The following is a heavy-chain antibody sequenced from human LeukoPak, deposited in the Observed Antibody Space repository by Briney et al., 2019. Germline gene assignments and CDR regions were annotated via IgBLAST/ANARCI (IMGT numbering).Heavy chain of an antibody. Sequence: GASVRVSCKASGYTFTNYYLHWMRQAPGHGLEWMAIINPSDGGTYYEQKLQGRVTVTRDTSTSTVYMELSSLRSEDTAVYYCARDTRTMTAVTRGQHYYYGLDIWGQGTTVTVSS. V-gene: IGHV1-46*01. J-gene: IGHJ6*02. CDR2: INPSDGGT. CDR3: ARDTRTMTAVTRGQHYYYGLDI. CDR1: GYTFTNYY. D-gene: IGHD4-17*01.